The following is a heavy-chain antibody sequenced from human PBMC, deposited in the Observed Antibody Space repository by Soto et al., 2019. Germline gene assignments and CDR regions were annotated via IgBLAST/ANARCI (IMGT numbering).Heavy chain of an antibody. CDR3: ASGGGAVAGLGFWWCDP. V-gene: IGHV1-69*02. CDR1: GGTFSSYT. D-gene: IGHD6-19*01. J-gene: IGHJ5*02. Sequence: QVQLVQSGAEVKKPGSSVKVSCKASGGTFSSYTISWVRQAPGQGLEWMGRIIPILGIANYAQKFQGRVTITADKSTSTAYMELSSLRSEDTAVYYCASGGGAVAGLGFWWCDPWGQGTLVTVSS. CDR2: IIPILGIA.